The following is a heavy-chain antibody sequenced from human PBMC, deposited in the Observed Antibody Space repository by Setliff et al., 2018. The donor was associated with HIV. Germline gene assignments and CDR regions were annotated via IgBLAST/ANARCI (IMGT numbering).Heavy chain of an antibody. CDR3: ARYASKVDWFDP. J-gene: IGHJ5*02. CDR2: IHYNGRT. CDR1: GDSITNDDYY. V-gene: IGHV4-39*01. Sequence: SETLSLTCTVSGDSITNDDYYWGWIRQPPGKGLEWIAIIHYNGRTYYDPSLKSRVTIFVDTSKTQFYLKLRSVTASDTAVYYCARYASKVDWFDPWVPETLLVTVSS. D-gene: IGHD2-2*01.